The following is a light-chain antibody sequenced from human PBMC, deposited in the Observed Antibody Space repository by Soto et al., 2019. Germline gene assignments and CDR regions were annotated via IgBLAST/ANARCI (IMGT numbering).Light chain of an antibody. CDR2: DTS. V-gene: IGKV3-11*01. Sequence: EIVLTQSPATLSLSPGERATLSCRTSQTIRGLLNWYQQRPGQAPRLLIYDTSNRATDIPARFSGSGSGTDFILTINILDPEVFGVYFCQHRHNWPITFVQGTRLDIK. CDR3: QHRHNWPIT. J-gene: IGKJ5*01. CDR1: QTIRGL.